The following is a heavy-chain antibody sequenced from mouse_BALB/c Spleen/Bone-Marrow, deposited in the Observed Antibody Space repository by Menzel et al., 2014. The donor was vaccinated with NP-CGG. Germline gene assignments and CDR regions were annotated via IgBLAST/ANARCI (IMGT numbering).Heavy chain of an antibody. Sequence: AQLHQSGSVLVRPGASVKLSCKASGYTFTSSWMHWAKQRLGQGLEWIGEIHPNSGNTNYNEKFKGKATLTVDTSSSTAYVDLSSLTSKDSAVYYCARSGFDYWGQGTTLTVSS. V-gene: IGHV1S130*01. D-gene: IGHD4-1*01. J-gene: IGHJ2*01. CDR1: GYTFTSSW. CDR2: IHPNSGNT. CDR3: ARSGFDY.